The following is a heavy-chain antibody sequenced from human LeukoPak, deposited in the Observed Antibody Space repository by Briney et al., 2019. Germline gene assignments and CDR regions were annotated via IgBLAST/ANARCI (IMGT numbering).Heavy chain of an antibody. CDR1: GFTFKNAW. CDR3: ARGRDGYNLVDAFDI. J-gene: IGHJ3*02. Sequence: PGGSLRLSCAASGFTFKNAWMSWVRQAPGKGLEWVSSISSSSIYIYYADSLKGRFTISRDNAKNSLYLQMNSLRAEDTAVYYCARGRDGYNLVDAFDIWGQGIMVTVSS. CDR2: ISSSSIYI. D-gene: IGHD5-24*01. V-gene: IGHV3-21*01.